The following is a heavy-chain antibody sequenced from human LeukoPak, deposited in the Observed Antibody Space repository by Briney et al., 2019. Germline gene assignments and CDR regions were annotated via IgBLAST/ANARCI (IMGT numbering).Heavy chain of an antibody. CDR2: INPNSGGT. D-gene: IGHD6-13*01. Sequence: ASVKVSCKASGYTFTGYYMHWVRQAPGQGLEWMGWINPNSGGTNYAQKFQGRVTVTRDTSISTAYMELSRLRSDDTAVYYCAREGTTRIAAAGSWGYYYYYYMDVWGKGTTVTVSS. V-gene: IGHV1-2*02. CDR1: GYTFTGYY. J-gene: IGHJ6*03. CDR3: AREGTTRIAAAGSWGYYYYYYMDV.